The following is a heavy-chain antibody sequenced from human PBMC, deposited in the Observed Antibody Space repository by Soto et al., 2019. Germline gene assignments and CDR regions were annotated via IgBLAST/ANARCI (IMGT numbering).Heavy chain of an antibody. Sequence: PSETLSLTCAVSGGSISSGNSYSWSWIRQPPGKGLEWIGSISHTASTSYNPSLKGRVAMSVDKSKNQFSLKLSSVTAADMAVYYCARAVAPYLGTWFDPWGQGTLVTVSS. V-gene: IGHV4-30-2*01. CDR2: ISHTAST. CDR1: GGSISSGNSYS. J-gene: IGHJ5*02. D-gene: IGHD3-16*01. CDR3: ARAVAPYLGTWFDP.